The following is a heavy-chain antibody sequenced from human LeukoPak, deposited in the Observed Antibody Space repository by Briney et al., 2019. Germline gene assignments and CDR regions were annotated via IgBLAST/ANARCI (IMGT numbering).Heavy chain of an antibody. J-gene: IGHJ6*02. CDR1: GGTFSSYA. Sequence: SVKVSCKASGGTFSSYAISWVRQAPGQGLEWMGGIIPIFGTANYAQKFQGRVTITADESTSTAYMELSSLRSEDTAVYYCARDGVVVPAAMEGLVGYYGMDVWDQGTTVTVSS. D-gene: IGHD2-2*01. V-gene: IGHV1-69*13. CDR3: ARDGVVVPAAMEGLVGYYGMDV. CDR2: IIPIFGTA.